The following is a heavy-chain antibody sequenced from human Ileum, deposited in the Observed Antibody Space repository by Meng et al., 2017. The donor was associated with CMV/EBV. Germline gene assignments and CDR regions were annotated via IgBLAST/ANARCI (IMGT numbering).Heavy chain of an antibody. CDR1: GFTSDDYG. CDR2: INWNGGST. D-gene: IGHD1-26*01. CDR3: ARDHSGRYYYGMDV. Sequence: GGSLRLSCAASGFTSDDYGMSWVRQAPGKGLEWVSGINWNGGSTGYADSVKGRFTISRDNAKNSLYLQMDSLRAEDTALYYCARDHSGRYYYGMDVWGQGTTVTVSS. V-gene: IGHV3-20*04. J-gene: IGHJ6*02.